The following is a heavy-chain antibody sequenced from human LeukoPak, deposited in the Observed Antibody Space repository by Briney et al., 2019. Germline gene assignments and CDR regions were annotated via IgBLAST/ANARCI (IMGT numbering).Heavy chain of an antibody. CDR3: ARGRRGSQGAFDI. V-gene: IGHV3-21*01. D-gene: IGHD3-10*01. CDR2: ISSSSSYI. Sequence: GGSLRLSCAASGFTFSSYSMNWVRQAPGKGLEWVSSISSSSSYIYYADSVKGRFTISRDNAKNSLYLQMNSLRAEDTAVYYCARGRRGSQGAFDIWGQGTMVTVSS. CDR1: GFTFSSYS. J-gene: IGHJ3*02.